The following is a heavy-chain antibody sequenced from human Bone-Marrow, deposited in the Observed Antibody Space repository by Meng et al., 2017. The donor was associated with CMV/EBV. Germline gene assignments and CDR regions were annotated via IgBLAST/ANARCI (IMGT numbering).Heavy chain of an antibody. Sequence: GGSLRLSCAASGFTFSDYYMSWVRQAPGKGLEWVSGISGSGGTTNYADSVKGRFTISRDNSKSTLYLQMNSLRAEDTAVYHCANLHTGVHPYWGQGTLVTVSS. CDR2: ISGSGGTT. V-gene: IGHV3-23*01. CDR3: ANLHTGVHPY. D-gene: IGHD2-8*02. J-gene: IGHJ4*02. CDR1: GFTFSDYY.